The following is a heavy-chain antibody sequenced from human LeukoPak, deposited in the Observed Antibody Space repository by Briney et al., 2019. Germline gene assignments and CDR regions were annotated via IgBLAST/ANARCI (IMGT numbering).Heavy chain of an antibody. Sequence: GESLQISCKGSGYIFTYYWIGWVRQMPGKGLEWMGIIFPGDSDARYSPSFQGQVTISADKSINTAYLQWSSLKASDTAIYYCLRPGEFPVWGQGTLVTVSS. CDR3: LRPGEFPV. J-gene: IGHJ4*02. CDR1: GYIFTYYW. D-gene: IGHD3-10*01. V-gene: IGHV5-51*01. CDR2: IFPGDSDA.